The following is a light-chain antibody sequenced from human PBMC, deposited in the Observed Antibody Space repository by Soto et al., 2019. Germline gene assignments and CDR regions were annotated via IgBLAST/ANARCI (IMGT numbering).Light chain of an antibody. CDR3: QQYGTAPYT. CDR2: GTS. J-gene: IGKJ2*01. CDR1: QSVDNNY. V-gene: IGKV3-20*01. Sequence: TQSPGTLSLSPGEGATLSCXASQSVDNNYLAWYQQKPGQAPRLLIHGTSNRASGIPDRFSGSGSGTDFTLTISRLEPEDFAVYYCQQYGTAPYTFGQGTTLELK.